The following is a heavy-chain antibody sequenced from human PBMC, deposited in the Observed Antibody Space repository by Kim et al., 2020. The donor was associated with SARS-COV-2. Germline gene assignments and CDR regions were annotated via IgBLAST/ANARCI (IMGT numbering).Heavy chain of an antibody. Sequence: NPSIKCRAPISGDTSKNQFSLRRSSVTAADTAVYYCARPGGDYYYGMDVWGQGTTVTVSS. D-gene: IGHD1-26*01. V-gene: IGHV4-39*01. J-gene: IGHJ6*02. CDR3: ARPGGDYYYGMDV.